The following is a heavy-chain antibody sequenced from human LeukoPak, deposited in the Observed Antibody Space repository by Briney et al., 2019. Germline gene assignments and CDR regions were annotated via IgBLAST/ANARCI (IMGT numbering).Heavy chain of an antibody. V-gene: IGHV4-59*01. Sequence: PSETLSLTCTVSGGSISSYYWSWIRQPPGKGLEWIGYIYYSGSTNFNPSLNGRVSISRDTTKNLFSLRLRSVTAADTAVYFCAKGRVSSSTWYSTYYYYFYMDLWGKGTTVTASS. D-gene: IGHD6-13*01. CDR3: AKGRVSSSTWYSTYYYYFYMDL. J-gene: IGHJ6*03. CDR2: IYYSGST. CDR1: GGSISSYY.